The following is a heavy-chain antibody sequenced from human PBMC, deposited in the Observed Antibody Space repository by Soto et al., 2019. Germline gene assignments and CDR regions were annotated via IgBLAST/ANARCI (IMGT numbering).Heavy chain of an antibody. J-gene: IGHJ6*02. CDR1: GFTFSSYG. CDR3: AKDREGGSSSWYDYYYYYGMDV. Sequence: QVQLVESGGGVVQPGRSLRLSCTASGFTFSSYGMHWVRQAPGKGLEWVAVISYDGSNKYYADSVKGRFTISRDNSKNTRYLQMNSLRAEDTAVYYCAKDREGGSSSWYDYYYYYGMDVWGQGTTVTVSS. D-gene: IGHD6-13*01. CDR2: ISYDGSNK. V-gene: IGHV3-30*18.